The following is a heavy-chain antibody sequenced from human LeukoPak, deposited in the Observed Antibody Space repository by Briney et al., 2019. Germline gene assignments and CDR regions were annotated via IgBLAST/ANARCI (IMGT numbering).Heavy chain of an antibody. J-gene: IGHJ4*02. Sequence: PGGSLRLSCAASGFTLRLYVMTWVRQVSGKGLEWVSAITGSGGSIYYADSVRGRFTISGDNSKNTLYLQMSSLRAEDTAIYYCAHPSTPDYGGLDYWGQGTLVTVSS. D-gene: IGHD4-17*01. V-gene: IGHV3-23*01. CDR2: ITGSGGSI. CDR3: AHPSTPDYGGLDY. CDR1: GFTLRLYV.